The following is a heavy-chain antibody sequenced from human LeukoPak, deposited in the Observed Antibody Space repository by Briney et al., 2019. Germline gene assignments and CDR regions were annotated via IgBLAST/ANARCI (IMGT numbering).Heavy chain of an antibody. V-gene: IGHV3-23*01. CDR1: GFTFSSYA. J-gene: IGHJ4*02. D-gene: IGHD3-10*01. Sequence: GGSLRLSCAASGFTFSSYAMSWVRQAPGKGLEWVSAISGSGGSTYYADSVKGRFTISRDNSKNTLYLQMNSLRAEDTAVYYCAKEGDYYAIVSSYFDYWGQGTLVTVSS. CDR3: AKEGDYYAIVSSYFDY. CDR2: ISGSGGST.